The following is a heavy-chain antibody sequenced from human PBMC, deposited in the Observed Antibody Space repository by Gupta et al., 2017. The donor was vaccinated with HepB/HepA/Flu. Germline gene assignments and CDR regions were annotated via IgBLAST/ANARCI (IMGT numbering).Heavy chain of an antibody. Sequence: QLQLQESGPGLVKPSETLSLTCTVSGGSISSSSYYWGWIRPPPGKGLEGIGSIYYSGSTYYNPSLKSRVTISVDTSKNQFSLKLSSVTAADTAVYYCARQLGYSSGWTRDAFDIWGQGTMVTVSS. J-gene: IGHJ3*02. D-gene: IGHD6-19*01. CDR1: GGSISSSSYY. CDR2: IYYSGST. CDR3: ARQLGYSSGWTRDAFDI. V-gene: IGHV4-39*01.